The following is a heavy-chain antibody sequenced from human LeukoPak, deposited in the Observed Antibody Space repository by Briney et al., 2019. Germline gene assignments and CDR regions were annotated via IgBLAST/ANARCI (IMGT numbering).Heavy chain of an antibody. Sequence: GGSLRLSCAASGFTFSSYWMSWVRQAPGKGLEGVANIKQDGSEKYYVDSVKGRFTISRDNAKNSLYLQMNSLRAEDTAVYYCARDAGYSSGWYSILWGQGTLVTVSS. CDR3: ARDAGYSSGWYSIL. CDR2: IKQDGSEK. CDR1: GFTFSSYW. V-gene: IGHV3-7*01. J-gene: IGHJ4*02. D-gene: IGHD6-19*01.